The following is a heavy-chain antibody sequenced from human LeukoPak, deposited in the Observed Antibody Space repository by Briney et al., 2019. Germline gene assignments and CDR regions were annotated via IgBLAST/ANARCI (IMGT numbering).Heavy chain of an antibody. Sequence: GASLQISCKGSGYSFTSYWIGWVRQMPGKGLEWMGIIYPGDSDTRYSPSFQGQVTISADKSISTAYLQWSSLKASDTAIYYCARRDYNSGLRYFDYWGQGTLVTVSS. CDR2: IYPGDSDT. CDR1: GYSFTSYW. V-gene: IGHV5-51*01. D-gene: IGHD1-1*01. J-gene: IGHJ4*02. CDR3: ARRDYNSGLRYFDY.